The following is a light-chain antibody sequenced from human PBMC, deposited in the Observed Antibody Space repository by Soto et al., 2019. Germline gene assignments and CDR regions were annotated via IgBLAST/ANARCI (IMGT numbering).Light chain of an antibody. Sequence: QSVLTQPPSASGTPGQRVTISCSGSSSNIGSNTVNWYQQLPGTAPKLLIYSNNQRPSGVPDRFSGSKSGTSSSLAISGLQSEDDADYYCAAWDDSLNVLYVFGTGTKLTVL. CDR2: SNN. CDR1: SSNIGSNT. CDR3: AAWDDSLNVLYV. V-gene: IGLV1-44*01. J-gene: IGLJ1*01.